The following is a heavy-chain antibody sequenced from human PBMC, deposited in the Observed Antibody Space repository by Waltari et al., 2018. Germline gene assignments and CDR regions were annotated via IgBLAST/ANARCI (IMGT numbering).Heavy chain of an antibody. CDR1: GYTFTSYD. CDR3: ARVSARKRGYSGYGFGH. V-gene: IGHV1-8*01. CDR2: MNPNSGNT. Sequence: QVQLVQSGAEVKKPGASVKVSCKASGYTFTSYDINWVRQATAQGLEWMGWMNPNSGNTGYAQKFQGRVTMTRNTSISTAYMELSSLRSEDTAVYYCARVSARKRGYSGYGFGHWGQGTLVTVSS. J-gene: IGHJ1*01. D-gene: IGHD5-12*01.